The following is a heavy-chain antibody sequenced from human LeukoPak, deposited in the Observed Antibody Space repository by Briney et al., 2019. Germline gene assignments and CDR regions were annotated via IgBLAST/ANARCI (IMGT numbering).Heavy chain of an antibody. CDR3: ARVIAARFSKYYYYYYMDV. Sequence: SETLSLTCAVYGGSFSGYYWSWIRQPPGKGLEWIGEINHSGSTNYNPSLNSRVTISVDTSKNQFSLKLSSVTAADMAVYYRARVIAARFSKYYYYYYMDVWGKGTTVTVSS. J-gene: IGHJ6*03. CDR1: GGSFSGYY. V-gene: IGHV4-34*01. D-gene: IGHD6-6*01. CDR2: INHSGST.